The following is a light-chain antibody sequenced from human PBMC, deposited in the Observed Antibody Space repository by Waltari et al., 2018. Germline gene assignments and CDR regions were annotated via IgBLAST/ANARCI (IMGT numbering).Light chain of an antibody. V-gene: IGLV2-8*01. J-gene: IGLJ2*01. CDR3: SSYAGSNNYVV. CDR2: EVN. CDR1: SSDNGGYNY. Sequence: QSALTQPPSASGSPGQSVTISCTGTSSDNGGYNYVSWYQQHQGKAPKLMIYEVNKRPSGVPDRFSGSKSGNTASLTVSGLQAEDEADYYCSSYAGSNNYVVFGGGTKLTVL.